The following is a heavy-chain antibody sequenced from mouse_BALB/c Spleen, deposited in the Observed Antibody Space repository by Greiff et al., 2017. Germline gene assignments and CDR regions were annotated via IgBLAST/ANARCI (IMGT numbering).Heavy chain of an antibody. J-gene: IGHJ2*01. CDR1: GYAFSSYW. D-gene: IGHD2-12*01. CDR2: IYPGDGDT. Sequence: QVQLKESGAELVRPGSSVKISCKASGYAFSSYWMNWVKQRPGQGLEWIGQIYPGDGDTNYNGKFKGKATLTADKSPSTAYMQLSSLTSEDSAVYFCASYNYFDYWGQGTTLTVSS. V-gene: IGHV1-80*01. CDR3: ASYNYFDY.